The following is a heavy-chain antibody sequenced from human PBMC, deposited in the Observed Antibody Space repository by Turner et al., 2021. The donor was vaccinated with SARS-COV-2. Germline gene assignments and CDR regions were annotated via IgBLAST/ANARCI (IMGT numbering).Heavy chain of an antibody. CDR2: ISTYTGNT. CDR1: GYSFTNYG. J-gene: IGHJ3*02. Sequence: VQLVQSGAAVQTPGASVKVSCTASGYSFTNYGIRWVRQAPGQGLEWMGWISTYTGNTHYAQKLQGRVTMTTDTSTNTAYMELRSLRSDDTAVYYCATSITFGETRTFDIWGQGTMVTVSS. D-gene: IGHD3-16*01. V-gene: IGHV1-18*01. CDR3: ATSITFGETRTFDI.